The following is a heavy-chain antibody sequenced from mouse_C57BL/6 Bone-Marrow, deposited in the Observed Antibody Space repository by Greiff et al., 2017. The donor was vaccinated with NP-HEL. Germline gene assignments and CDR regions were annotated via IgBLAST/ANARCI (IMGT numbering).Heavy chain of an antibody. Sequence: QVQLQQSGAELARPGASVKLSCKASGYTFRSYGISWVKQRTGQGLEWIGEIYPRSGNTYYNEKFKGKATLTADKSSSTAYMELRSLTSEDSAVYFCARYYYGSSKRYYFDYWGQGTTLTVSS. D-gene: IGHD1-1*01. CDR1: GYTFRSYG. V-gene: IGHV1-81*01. CDR2: IYPRSGNT. J-gene: IGHJ2*01. CDR3: ARYYYGSSKRYYFDY.